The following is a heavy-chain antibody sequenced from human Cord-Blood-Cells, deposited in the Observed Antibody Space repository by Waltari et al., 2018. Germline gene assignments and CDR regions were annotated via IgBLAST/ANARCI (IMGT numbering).Heavy chain of an antibody. D-gene: IGHD2-21*01. Sequence: QVQLVQSGAEVKKPGSSVKVSCKASGGTFSSCAISWLRQAPGQGLEWMGGIIPIFGTANYAQKFQGRVTITADKSTSTAYMELSSLRSEDTAVYYCARDLNCGGDCYDYWGQGTLVTVSS. V-gene: IGHV1-69*06. J-gene: IGHJ4*02. CDR1: GGTFSSCA. CDR3: ARDLNCGGDCYDY. CDR2: IIPIFGTA.